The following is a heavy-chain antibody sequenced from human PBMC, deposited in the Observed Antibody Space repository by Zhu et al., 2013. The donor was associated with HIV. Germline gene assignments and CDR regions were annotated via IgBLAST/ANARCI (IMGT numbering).Heavy chain of an antibody. V-gene: IGHV1-46*01. D-gene: IGHD6-6*01. CDR2: INPSGGST. CDR3: ARGIAARPPYNWFDP. J-gene: IGHJ5*02. Sequence: QVQLVQSGTEVKKPGASVKVSCKASGYTFTSYYMHWVRQAPGQGLEWMGIINPSGGSTSYAQKFQGRVTMTTDTSTSTAYMELRSLRSDDTAVYYCARGIAARPPYNWFDPWGQGTLVTVSS. CDR1: GYTFTSYY.